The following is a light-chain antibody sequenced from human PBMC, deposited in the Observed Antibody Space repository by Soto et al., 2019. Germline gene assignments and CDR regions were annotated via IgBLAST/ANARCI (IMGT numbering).Light chain of an antibody. CDR1: QSVSSSY. CDR2: GAS. CDR3: QQYGSSPWT. V-gene: IGKV3-20*01. J-gene: IGKJ1*01. Sequence: EIVLTQSPGTLSLSPGERATLSCRASQSVSSSYLAWYQQKPGQAPRLLIYGASSRATGIPDRVSGSGSGTDFTLTISRLEPGDLAVYYCQQYGSSPWTFGQGTKVEIK.